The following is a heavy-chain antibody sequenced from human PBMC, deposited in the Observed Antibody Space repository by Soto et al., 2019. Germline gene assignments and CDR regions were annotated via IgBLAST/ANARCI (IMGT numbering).Heavy chain of an antibody. CDR3: VRVGLGYSDGSCYDY. D-gene: IGHD2-15*01. J-gene: IGHJ4*02. V-gene: IGHV3-74*01. Sequence: GGSLRLSCAASGFTFSRYWMHWVRQAPGKGLVWVSRINNDGSSTSYADSVKGRFTISRDNAKNMLYLQMNSLRVEDTAVYYCVRVGLGYSDGSCYDYWGQGTLVTVSS. CDR1: GFTFSRYW. CDR2: INNDGSST.